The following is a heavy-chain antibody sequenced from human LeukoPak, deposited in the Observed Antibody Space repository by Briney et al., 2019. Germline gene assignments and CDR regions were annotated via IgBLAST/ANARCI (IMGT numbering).Heavy chain of an antibody. CDR2: IYYSGST. Sequence: SETLPLTCTVSGGSISSYYWSWIRQPPGKGLEWIGYIYYSGSTNYNPSLKSRVTMSVDTSKNQFSLKLSSVSAADTAVYYCAREYCSSTSCQADYWGQGTLVTVSS. D-gene: IGHD2-2*01. CDR3: AREYCSSTSCQADY. V-gene: IGHV4-59*01. J-gene: IGHJ4*02. CDR1: GGSISSYY.